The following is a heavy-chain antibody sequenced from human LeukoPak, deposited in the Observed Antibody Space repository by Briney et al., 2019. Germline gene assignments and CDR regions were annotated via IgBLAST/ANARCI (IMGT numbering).Heavy chain of an antibody. J-gene: IGHJ4*02. CDR3: ARGSRWSPLDY. Sequence: GGSLRLSCAASGFTFSSYSMNWVRQAPGKGLEWVAVIWYDGSNKYYADSVKGRFTISRDNSKNTLYLQMNSLRAEDTAVYYCARGSRWSPLDYWGQGTLDTVSS. D-gene: IGHD4-23*01. CDR1: GFTFSSYS. V-gene: IGHV3-33*08. CDR2: IWYDGSNK.